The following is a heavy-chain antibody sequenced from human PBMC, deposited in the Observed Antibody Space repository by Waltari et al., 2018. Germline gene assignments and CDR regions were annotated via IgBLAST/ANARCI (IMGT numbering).Heavy chain of an antibody. Sequence: QLQLQESGPGLVKPSETLSLTCTVSGGSISSSSYYWGWIRQPPGKGLEWIGIIYYRGSTYYNPSLKSRVTISVDTSKNQFSLKLSSVTAADTAVYYCARLVRVIVVVPAAAYFDYWGQGTLVTVSS. D-gene: IGHD2-2*01. CDR1: GGSISSSSYY. CDR2: IYYRGST. V-gene: IGHV4-39*07. CDR3: ARLVRVIVVVPAAAYFDY. J-gene: IGHJ4*02.